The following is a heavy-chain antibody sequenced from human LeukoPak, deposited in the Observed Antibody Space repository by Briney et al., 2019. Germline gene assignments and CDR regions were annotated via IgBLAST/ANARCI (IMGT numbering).Heavy chain of an antibody. Sequence: SETLSLTCTVSGGSISSSSYYWGWIRQPPGKGLEWIGSIYYSGSTYYNPSLKSRVTISVDTSKNQLSLKLSSVTAADTAVYYCARHDTPTQYYVLRYFDWLPTHPFDYWGQGTLVTVSS. J-gene: IGHJ4*02. CDR3: ARHDTPTQYYVLRYFDWLPTHPFDY. V-gene: IGHV4-39*01. CDR1: GGSISSSSYY. D-gene: IGHD3-9*01. CDR2: IYYSGST.